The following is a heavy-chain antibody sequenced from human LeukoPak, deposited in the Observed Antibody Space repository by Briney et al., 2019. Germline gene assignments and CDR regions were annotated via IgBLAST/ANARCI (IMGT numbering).Heavy chain of an antibody. J-gene: IGHJ4*02. V-gene: IGHV3-7*01. D-gene: IGHD7-27*01. CDR2: INRGGSAK. CDR3: AAWGLHNY. CDR1: GFAFSDYW. Sequence: GGSLRLSCSASGFAFSDYWMNWVRQAPGKGPEWVANINRGGSAKLYVDSVKGRCTTSRDNAKNSLYLQMNSLRVEDTAVYYCAAWGLHNYWGQGTLVTVSS.